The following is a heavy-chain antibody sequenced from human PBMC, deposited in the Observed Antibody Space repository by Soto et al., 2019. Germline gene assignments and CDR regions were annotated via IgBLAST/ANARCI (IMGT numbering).Heavy chain of an antibody. CDR3: ARDRRVIPDADMDY. V-gene: IGHV3-30*03. CDR2: IYSDGSHQ. CDR1: GFTFSMYG. Sequence: ASGGGVVQPGSSLRLSCEASGFTFSMYGMHWVRQAPGKGLEWVGVIYSDGSHQYYGDSVKGRFTISRDNSNKMVYLQMTGLRLDDSALYYCARDRRVIPDADMDYWGQGVLVTVSS. J-gene: IGHJ4*02. D-gene: IGHD2-21*01.